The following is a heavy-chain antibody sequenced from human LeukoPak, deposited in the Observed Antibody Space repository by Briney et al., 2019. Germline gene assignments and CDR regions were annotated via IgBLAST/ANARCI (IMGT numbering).Heavy chain of an antibody. CDR3: ARVIQYYGSGSLRFDY. Sequence: SVKVSCKASGGTFSSYAIRWVRQAPGQGLEWMGGIIPIFGTANYAQKFQGRVTITADESTSTAYMELSSLRSEDTAVYYCARVIQYYGSGSLRFDYWGQGTLVTVSS. D-gene: IGHD3-10*01. J-gene: IGHJ4*02. CDR2: IIPIFGTA. V-gene: IGHV1-69*01. CDR1: GGTFSSYA.